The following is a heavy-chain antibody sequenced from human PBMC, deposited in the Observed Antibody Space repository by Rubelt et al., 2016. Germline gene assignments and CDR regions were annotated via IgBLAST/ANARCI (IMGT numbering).Heavy chain of an antibody. V-gene: IGHV3-48*03. CDR1: GFTFSSYE. Sequence: EVQLVESGGGLVQPGGSLRLSCAASGFTFSSYEMNWVRQAPGKGLEWVSDISSSGSTIYYAAAVNGRFTIARDNATNALYLQMNGLGAEETAFYYCARSDIVATITDYWGQGTLVTVSS. D-gene: IGHD5-12*01. CDR3: ARSDIVATITDY. CDR2: ISSSGSTI. J-gene: IGHJ4*02.